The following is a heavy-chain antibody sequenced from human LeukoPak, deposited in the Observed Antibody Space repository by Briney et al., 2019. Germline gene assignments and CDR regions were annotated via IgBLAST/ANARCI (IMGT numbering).Heavy chain of an antibody. D-gene: IGHD3-10*01. CDR1: GYTFTGYY. V-gene: IGHV1-2*02. CDR2: INPNSGGT. CDR3: ARGRRLLWFGAQYYMDV. J-gene: IGHJ6*03. Sequence: ASVKVSCKASGYTFTGYYMHWVRQAPGQGLEWMGWINPNSGGTNYAQKFQGRVTMTRNTSISTAYMELSSLRSEDTAVYYCARGRRLLWFGAQYYMDVWGKGTTVTISS.